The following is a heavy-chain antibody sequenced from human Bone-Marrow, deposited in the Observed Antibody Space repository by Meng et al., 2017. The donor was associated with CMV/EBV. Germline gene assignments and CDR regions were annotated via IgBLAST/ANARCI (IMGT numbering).Heavy chain of an antibody. D-gene: IGHD5-18*01. Sequence: GEAPKISCAASGVTFCSYSMNWVRQGPGKGLEWGSYISSSSSTIYYADSVKGRFTISRDNAKSSLDLQMNSLRAEDTAVYYRARDSDLQTWIQPHHDGMDDWGQGTTVTVSS. CDR1: GVTFCSYS. V-gene: IGHV3-48*04. CDR3: ARDSDLQTWIQPHHDGMDD. J-gene: IGHJ6*02. CDR2: ISSSSSTI.